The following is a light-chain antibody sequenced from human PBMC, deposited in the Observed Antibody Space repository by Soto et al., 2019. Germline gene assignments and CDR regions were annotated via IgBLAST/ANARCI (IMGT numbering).Light chain of an antibody. Sequence: QSALTQPPSASGTPGQRVTISCSGSSSNIESNYVYWYQQLPGSAPKLLIYRHDQRPSGVPDRFSGSKSGTSASLAISGLRSEDEADYYCAAWDDSLSALVFGGGTKLTVL. CDR1: SSNIESNY. J-gene: IGLJ3*02. CDR3: AAWDDSLSALV. CDR2: RHD. V-gene: IGLV1-47*01.